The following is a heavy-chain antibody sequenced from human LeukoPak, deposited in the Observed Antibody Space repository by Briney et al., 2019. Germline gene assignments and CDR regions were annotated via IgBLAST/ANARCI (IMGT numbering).Heavy chain of an antibody. D-gene: IGHD2-15*01. CDR2: INQDGTEK. CDR3: ASGNYFDF. V-gene: IGHV3-7*01. J-gene: IGHJ4*02. CDR1: GFTFSTFW. Sequence: GGSLRLSCAASGFTFSTFWMSWVRQAPGKGLEWVANINQDGTEKHYVDSVKGRFTISRDNAKNSLYLQMNSLRAEDTAVYFCASGNYFDFWGQGTPVAVSS.